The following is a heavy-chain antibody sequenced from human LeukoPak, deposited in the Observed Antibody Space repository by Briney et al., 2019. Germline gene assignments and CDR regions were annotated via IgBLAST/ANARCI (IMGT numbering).Heavy chain of an antibody. CDR2: IRYDGSNK. Sequence: PGGSLRLSCAASGFTFSSYGMHWVRQAPGKGLEWVAFIRYDGSNKYYADSVKGRFTISRDNSKNTLYLQMNSLRAEDTAVYYCARAERKVTIFGVVIFWFDPWGQGTLVTVSS. CDR3: ARAERKVTIFGVVIFWFDP. CDR1: GFTFSSYG. D-gene: IGHD3-3*01. J-gene: IGHJ5*02. V-gene: IGHV3-30*02.